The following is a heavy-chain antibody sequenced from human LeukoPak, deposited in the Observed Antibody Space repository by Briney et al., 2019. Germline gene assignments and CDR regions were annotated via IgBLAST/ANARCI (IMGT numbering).Heavy chain of an antibody. CDR1: GYTFTGYY. CDR3: ARDLRFGESDSFDI. J-gene: IGHJ3*02. V-gene: IGHV1-2*04. D-gene: IGHD3-10*01. CDR2: INPNSGDT. Sequence: ASVKVSCKASGYTFTGYYMHWVRQAPGQGLEWMGWINPNSGDTNFAQKFQGWVTMTRDTSISTAYMELRRLESDDTAVYYCARDLRFGESDSFDIWGQGTMVTVSS.